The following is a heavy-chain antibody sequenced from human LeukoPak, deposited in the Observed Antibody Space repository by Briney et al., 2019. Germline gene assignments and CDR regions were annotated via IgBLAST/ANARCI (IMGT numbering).Heavy chain of an antibody. CDR1: GGTFSSYA. CDR2: TIPIFGTA. Sequence: ASVKVSCKASGGTFSSYAISWVRQAPGQGLEWMGGTIPIFGTANYAQKFQGRVTITADESTSTAYMELSSLRSEDTAVYYCARDVGIAVAGTFDYWGQGTLVTVSS. CDR3: ARDVGIAVAGTFDY. V-gene: IGHV1-69*13. D-gene: IGHD6-19*01. J-gene: IGHJ4*02.